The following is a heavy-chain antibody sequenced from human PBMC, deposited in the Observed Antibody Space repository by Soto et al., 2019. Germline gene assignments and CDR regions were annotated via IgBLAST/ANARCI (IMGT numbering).Heavy chain of an antibody. CDR2: IYYSGST. CDR3: ASNTGGDISFDY. D-gene: IGHD3-16*01. Sequence: ASETLSLTCTVSGGSISSYYWSWIRQPPGKGLEWIGYIYYSGSTNYNPSLKSRVTISVDTSKNQFSLKLSSVTAADTAVYYCASNTGGDISFDYWGQGTLVTVSS. CDR1: GGSISSYY. J-gene: IGHJ4*02. V-gene: IGHV4-59*01.